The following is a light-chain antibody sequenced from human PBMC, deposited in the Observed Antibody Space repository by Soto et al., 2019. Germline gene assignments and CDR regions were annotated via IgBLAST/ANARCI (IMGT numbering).Light chain of an antibody. CDR3: QQYMSSVT. CDR1: QSVDTTF. CDR2: GAS. Sequence: EIVLTQSPGSLSLSPGQRATLSCRASQSVDTTFFAWYQKKPGQAPRHLIYGASKRATGIPDRFSGSGSGTDFTLIISRLEPEDFAVYYCQQYMSSVTFGQGTKVDIK. J-gene: IGKJ1*01. V-gene: IGKV3-20*01.